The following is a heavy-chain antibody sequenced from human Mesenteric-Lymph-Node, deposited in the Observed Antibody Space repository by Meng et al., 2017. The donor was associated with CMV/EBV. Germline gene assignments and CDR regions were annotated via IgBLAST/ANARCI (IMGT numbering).Heavy chain of an antibody. CDR1: GFIFSSNW. Sequence: GESLKISCEASGFIFSSNWMTWVRQTPGKGLEWVANINEDGSVEYYVDSVKGRFTISRDNAKNSLFLQMNSLRGEDTAVYYCARDQDYYGLDVWGQGTTVTVSS. V-gene: IGHV3-7*03. CDR3: ARDQDYYGLDV. J-gene: IGHJ6*02. CDR2: INEDGSVE.